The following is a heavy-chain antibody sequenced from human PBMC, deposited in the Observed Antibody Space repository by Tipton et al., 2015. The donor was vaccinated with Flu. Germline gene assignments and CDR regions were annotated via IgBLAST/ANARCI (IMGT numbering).Heavy chain of an antibody. CDR3: AKEGGWELSSPHFDY. CDR1: GFTFSKSA. D-gene: IGHD1-26*01. J-gene: IGHJ4*02. V-gene: IGHV3-23*01. Sequence: SLRLCCAASGFTFSKSALSWVRQAPGKGLEWVSAFGGNGGTYYADSVKGRFTISRDNSKNTLYLQMNSLRAEDTAVYYCAKEGGWELSSPHFDYWGQGTPVTVSS. CDR2: FGGNGGT.